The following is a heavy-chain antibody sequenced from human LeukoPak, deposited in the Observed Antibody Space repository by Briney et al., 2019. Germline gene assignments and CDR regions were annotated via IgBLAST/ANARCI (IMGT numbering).Heavy chain of an antibody. CDR3: ARDGDYGDKIETH. V-gene: IGHV1-69*06. Sequence: ASVKVSCKASGGTFSSYAISWVRQAPGQGLEWMGGIIPIFGTANYAQKFQGRATITADKSTSTAYMELSSLRSEDTAVYYCARDGDYGDKIETHWGQGTLVTVSS. J-gene: IGHJ4*02. CDR1: GGTFSSYA. D-gene: IGHD4-17*01. CDR2: IIPIFGTA.